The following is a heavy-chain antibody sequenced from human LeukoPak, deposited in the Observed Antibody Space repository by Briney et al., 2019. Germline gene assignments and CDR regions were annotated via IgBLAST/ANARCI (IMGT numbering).Heavy chain of an antibody. CDR1: GLTFSSYA. V-gene: IGHV3-23*01. CDR2: ISASGGAT. CDR3: TKRMVSGNYYRLLDF. J-gene: IGHJ4*02. Sequence: GGSLRLSCAASGLTFSSYAMTWVRQAPGKGLEWVSAISASGGATYYADSVKGRFTISRDNSKNTLYLQMNSLRAEDTAVYYCTKRMVSGNYYRLLDFWGQGALVTVSS. D-gene: IGHD3-10*01.